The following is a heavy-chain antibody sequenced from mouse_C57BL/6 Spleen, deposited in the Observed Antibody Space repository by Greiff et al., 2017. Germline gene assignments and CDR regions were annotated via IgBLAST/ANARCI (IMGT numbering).Heavy chain of an antibody. J-gene: IGHJ1*03. Sequence: EVQLQQSGAELVKPGASVKLSCTASGFNIKDYYMHWVKQRTEQGLEWIGRIDPEDGETTYAPKFQGKATITADTSSNTAYLQLSSLTSEDTAVYYCASYDGYYVYFDVWGTGTTVTVSS. CDR3: ASYDGYYVYFDV. CDR2: IDPEDGET. D-gene: IGHD2-3*01. V-gene: IGHV14-2*01. CDR1: GFNIKDYY.